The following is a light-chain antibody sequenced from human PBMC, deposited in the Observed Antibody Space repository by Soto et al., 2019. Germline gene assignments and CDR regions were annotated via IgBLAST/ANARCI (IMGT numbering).Light chain of an antibody. V-gene: IGKV3-15*01. CDR1: QSVDIN. Sequence: EIVLPQTPGALSVSPGDRVTLSCRASQSVDINLAWYQQRAGQAPRLLVYGASTKATDMTGRFSGRGSGTEFTLTINNLQSEDFAVYYCQQYRNWPRTFGQGTNVDIK. CDR2: GAS. J-gene: IGKJ1*01. CDR3: QQYRNWPRT.